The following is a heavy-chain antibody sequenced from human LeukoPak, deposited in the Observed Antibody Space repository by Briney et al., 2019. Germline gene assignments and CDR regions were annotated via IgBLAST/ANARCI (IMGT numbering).Heavy chain of an antibody. CDR3: ARESRRDGYKFDY. J-gene: IGHJ4*02. Sequence: SETLSLTCTVSGGSISSCYWSWIRQPPGKGLEWIGYIYYSGKTNYNPSLKSRLTISVDTSKNQFSLKLSSVTAADTAVYYCARESRRDGYKFDYWGQGTLVTVSS. CDR1: GGSISSCY. CDR2: IYYSGKT. D-gene: IGHD5-24*01. V-gene: IGHV4-59*01.